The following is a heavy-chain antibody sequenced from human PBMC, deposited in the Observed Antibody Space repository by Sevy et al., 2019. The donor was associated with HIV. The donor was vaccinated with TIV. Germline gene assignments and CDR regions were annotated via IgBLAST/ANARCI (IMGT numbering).Heavy chain of an antibody. CDR2: IFYSRST. Sequence: SETLSLTCTVSGDSISGYYWNWIRQPPGKGLEWIGYIFYSRSTTYNPSLKSRVTISKDTSKNQFSLKLTSETAADTAVYYCARGDPELFYGMDVWGQGTTVTVSS. D-gene: IGHD1-7*01. CDR3: ARGDPELFYGMDV. J-gene: IGHJ6*02. CDR1: GDSISGYY. V-gene: IGHV4-59*01.